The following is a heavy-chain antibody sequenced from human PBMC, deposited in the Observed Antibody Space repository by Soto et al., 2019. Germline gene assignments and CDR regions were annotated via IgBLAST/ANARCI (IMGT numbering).Heavy chain of an antibody. CDR3: ARGAPGPIPNSCFAF. V-gene: IGHV4-39*01. CDR2: IYFSGTA. D-gene: IGHD3-16*01. CDR1: GASINNTSYY. J-gene: IGHJ4*02. Sequence: LQLQESGPGLVKPSETLSLTCSVSGASINNTSYYWGWIRQSPGKGLEWVGNIYFSGTAYSTPSHRSRVTMSGDTSKNQFSLQLNAMTAADTGVYYCARGAPGPIPNSCFAFWGQGTVVTVSS.